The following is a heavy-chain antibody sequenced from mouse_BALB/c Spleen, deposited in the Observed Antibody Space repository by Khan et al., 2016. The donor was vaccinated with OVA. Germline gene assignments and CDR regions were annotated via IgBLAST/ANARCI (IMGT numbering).Heavy chain of an antibody. V-gene: IGHV4-1*02. CDR1: GFDFSRYW. CDR3: AGPYRYDGRAWFAY. J-gene: IGHJ3*01. D-gene: IGHD2-14*01. Sequence: EVKLLESGGGLVQPGGSLKLSCAASGFDFSRYWMSWVRQAPGKGLEWIGEINPDSSTINYTPSLKDKFIISRDNAKNTLYLQMSKVSSEATALYYSAGPYRYDGRAWFAYWGQGTLVTVSA. CDR2: INPDSSTI.